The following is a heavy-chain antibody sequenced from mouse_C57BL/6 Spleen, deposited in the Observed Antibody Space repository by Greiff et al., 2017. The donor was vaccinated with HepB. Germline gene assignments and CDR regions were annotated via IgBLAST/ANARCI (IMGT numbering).Heavy chain of an antibody. CDR3: ARIYTFDY. J-gene: IGHJ2*01. CDR1: GYSFTGYY. Sequence: VQLKESGPELVKPGASVKISCKASGYSFTGYYMNWVKQSPEKSLEWIGEINPSTGGTTYNQKFKAKATLTVDKSSSTAYMQLKSLTSEDSAVYYCARIYTFDYWGQGTTLTVSS. V-gene: IGHV1-42*01. D-gene: IGHD2-12*01. CDR2: INPSTGGT.